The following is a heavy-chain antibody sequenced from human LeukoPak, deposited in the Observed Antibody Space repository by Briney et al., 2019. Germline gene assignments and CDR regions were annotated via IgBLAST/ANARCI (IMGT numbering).Heavy chain of an antibody. D-gene: IGHD3-22*01. J-gene: IGHJ2*01. V-gene: IGHV3-21*04. Sequence: GGSLRLSCAASGFTFSSYSMNWVRQAPGKGLEWVSPISSSSSYIYYADSVKGRFTISRDNAKNSLYLQMNSLRAEDTALYYCAKVRDSSGYFWYFDLWGRGTLVTVSS. CDR1: GFTFSSYS. CDR3: AKVRDSSGYFWYFDL. CDR2: ISSSSSYI.